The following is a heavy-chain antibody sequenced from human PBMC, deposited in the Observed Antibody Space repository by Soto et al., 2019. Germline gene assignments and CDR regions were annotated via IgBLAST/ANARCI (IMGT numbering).Heavy chain of an antibody. D-gene: IGHD3-22*01. CDR2: ISGSGGST. V-gene: IGHV3-23*01. CDR3: AKDYYDSRTYYFDY. J-gene: IGHJ4*02. Sequence: GGSLRLSCAASGFTFSSYALSWVRQAPGKGLEWVSAISGSGGSTYYADSVKGRFTISRDNSKNTLYLQMNSLRAEDTAVYYCAKDYYDSRTYYFDYWGQGTLVTVSS. CDR1: GFTFSSYA.